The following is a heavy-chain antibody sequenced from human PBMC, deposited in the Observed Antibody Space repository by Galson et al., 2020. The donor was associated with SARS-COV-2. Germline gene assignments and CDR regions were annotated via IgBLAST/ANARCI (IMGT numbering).Heavy chain of an antibody. D-gene: IGHD3-22*01. Sequence: GESLKISCAASGFSFSLFEMNWVRQAPGKGLEWISYISGRGDSIYYADSVKGRFTISRDNAKNSLYLQMNNLRAEDTAVYYCARVAGANYYHSSSVYYVSYWFDPWGQGTLVTVSS. CDR1: GFSFSLFE. J-gene: IGHJ5*02. CDR2: ISGRGDSI. CDR3: ARVAGANYYHSSSVYYVSYWFDP. V-gene: IGHV3-48*03.